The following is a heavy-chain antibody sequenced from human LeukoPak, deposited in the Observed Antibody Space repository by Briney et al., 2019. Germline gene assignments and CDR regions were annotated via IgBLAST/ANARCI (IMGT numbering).Heavy chain of an antibody. D-gene: IGHD1-26*01. J-gene: IGHJ4*02. CDR3: ARGAGATRKIDY. Sequence: GGSLRLSCEGSGFTFSDYGMSWVRQAPGKGLEWVSSISSGSTYIYYADSVKGRFTISRDNAKNSLFLQMNSLRAEDTAVYYCARGAGATRKIDYWGQGTLVTVSS. V-gene: IGHV3-21*01. CDR2: ISSGSTYI. CDR1: GFTFSDYG.